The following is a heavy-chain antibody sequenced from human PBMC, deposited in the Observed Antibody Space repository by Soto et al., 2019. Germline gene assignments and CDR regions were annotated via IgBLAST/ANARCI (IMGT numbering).Heavy chain of an antibody. CDR1: GGSISSGGYY. Sequence: PSETLSLTCTVSGGSISSGGYYWSWIRQHPGKGLEWIGYIYYSGSTYYNPSLKSRVTISVDTSKNQFSLKLSSVTAADTAVYYCASSLFVGSSWPRGWFDPWGQGTLVTVSS. J-gene: IGHJ5*02. CDR2: IYYSGST. CDR3: ASSLFVGSSWPRGWFDP. V-gene: IGHV4-31*03. D-gene: IGHD6-13*01.